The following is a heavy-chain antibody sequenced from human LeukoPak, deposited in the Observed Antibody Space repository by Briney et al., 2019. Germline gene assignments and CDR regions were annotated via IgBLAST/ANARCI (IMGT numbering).Heavy chain of an antibody. J-gene: IGHJ6*03. Sequence: KPSETLSLNCTVSGGSISSSTHYWGWIRQAPGKRLECIGTIYYSGSSYYNPSLKSRVTMSVDTSKNQFSLRLSSVTAADTAVYYCARLPAITTYYYYYMDVWGKGTMVTVSS. V-gene: IGHV4-39*01. CDR3: ARLPAITTYYYYYMDV. CDR1: GGSISSSTHY. CDR2: IYYSGSS. D-gene: IGHD3-16*01.